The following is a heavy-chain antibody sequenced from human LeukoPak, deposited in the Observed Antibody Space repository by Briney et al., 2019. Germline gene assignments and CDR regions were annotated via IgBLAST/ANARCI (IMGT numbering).Heavy chain of an antibody. CDR2: IYTSGST. J-gene: IGHJ3*02. V-gene: IGHV4-61*02. CDR3: ARDLSSGWYEYAFDI. Sequence: TSETLSLTCTVSGGSINSGNYYWRWIRQPAGEGLGWIVRIYTSGSTNYNPSLKSRVTISVDTSKKQFSLKLSSVTAADTAVYYCARDLSSGWYEYAFDIWGQGTMVTVSS. D-gene: IGHD6-19*01. CDR1: GGSINSGNYY.